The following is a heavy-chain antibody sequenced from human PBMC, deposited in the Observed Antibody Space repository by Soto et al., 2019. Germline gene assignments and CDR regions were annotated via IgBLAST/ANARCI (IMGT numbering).Heavy chain of an antibody. CDR1: GGSFSGYY. J-gene: IGHJ4*02. V-gene: IGHV4-34*01. Sequence: SETLSLTCAVYGGSFSGYYWSWIRQPPGKGLEWIGEINHSGSTNYNPSLKSRVTISVDTSKNQFSLKLSSVTAADTAVYYCARGRFSGAWIAVATTFDYWGQGTLVTVSS. CDR3: ARGRFSGAWIAVATTFDY. CDR2: INHSGST. D-gene: IGHD6-19*01.